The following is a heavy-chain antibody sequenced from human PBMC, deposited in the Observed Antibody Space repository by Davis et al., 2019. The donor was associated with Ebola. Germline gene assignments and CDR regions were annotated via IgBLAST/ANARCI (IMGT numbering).Heavy chain of an antibody. Sequence: GESLKISCAASGFTFSSYAMSWVRQAPGKGLEWVSSVSGSGSSTYGTDSVKGRFTISRDNAKNSLYLQMNSLRAEDTAVYYCARDGSTSFIGRLDVWGQGTTVTVSS. CDR1: GFTFSSYA. D-gene: IGHD2-2*01. V-gene: IGHV3-23*01. CDR2: VSGSGSST. J-gene: IGHJ6*02. CDR3: ARDGSTSFIGRLDV.